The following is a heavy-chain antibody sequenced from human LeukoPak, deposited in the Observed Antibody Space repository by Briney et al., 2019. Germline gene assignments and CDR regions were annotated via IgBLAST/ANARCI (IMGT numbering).Heavy chain of an antibody. CDR2: IWDDGSEK. V-gene: IGHV3-33*01. J-gene: IGHJ4*02. D-gene: IGHD6-13*01. CDR1: EFIFSSYG. Sequence: PGRSLRLSCEASEFIFSSYGMHWVRQAPGKGLECVAAIWDDGSEKYYGDSVRGRFTISRDNSKNTLYLQMDSLRAEDTAVYYCTRAPIGAAGPFDFWGQGTLVTVSS. CDR3: TRAPIGAAGPFDF.